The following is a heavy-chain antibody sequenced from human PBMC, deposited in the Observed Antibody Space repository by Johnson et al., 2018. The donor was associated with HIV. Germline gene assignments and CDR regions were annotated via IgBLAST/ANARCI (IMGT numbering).Heavy chain of an antibody. Sequence: VLLVESGGGLVQPGGSLRLSCAASGFTFSNYAMHWVRQATGKGLEYVSAISSNGGSTYYANSVKGRFTISRDNSKNTLYLQMGSLRAEDMAVYYCARDGGRLRTDAFDIWGQGTMVNVSS. CDR1: GFTFSNYA. J-gene: IGHJ3*02. CDR3: ARDGGRLRTDAFDI. D-gene: IGHD2-15*01. CDR2: ISSNGGST. V-gene: IGHV3-64*01.